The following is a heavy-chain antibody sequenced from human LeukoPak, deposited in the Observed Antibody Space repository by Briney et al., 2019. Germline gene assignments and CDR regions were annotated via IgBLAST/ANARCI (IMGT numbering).Heavy chain of an antibody. CDR2: ISYDGSNK. D-gene: IGHD2-15*01. J-gene: IGHJ4*02. V-gene: IGHV3-30*04. CDR3: ARGADIVVVVAAPSY. Sequence: AGGSLGLSCAASGFTFSSYAMHWVRQAPGKGLEWVAVISYDGSNKYYADSVKGRFTISRDNSKNTLYLQMNSLRAEDTAVYYCARGADIVVVVAAPSYWGQGTLVTVSS. CDR1: GFTFSSYA.